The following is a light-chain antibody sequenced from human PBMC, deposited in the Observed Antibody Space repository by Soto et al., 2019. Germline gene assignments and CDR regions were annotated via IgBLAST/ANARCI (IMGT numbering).Light chain of an antibody. CDR1: QSVSSSF. V-gene: IGKV3-20*01. CDR2: GAS. J-gene: IGKJ1*01. Sequence: EIVLTQSPGTLSFSPGERATLSCRASQSVSSSFLAWYQQKPGQAPRLLIYGASSRANGIPDRFSGSGSGTDLTLTISRLEPEDFAVYYCQQYDSSPWTVGQGTKVEI. CDR3: QQYDSSPWT.